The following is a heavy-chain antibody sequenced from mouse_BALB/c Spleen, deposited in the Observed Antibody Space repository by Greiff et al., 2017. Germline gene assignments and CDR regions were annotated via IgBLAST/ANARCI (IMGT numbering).Heavy chain of an antibody. D-gene: IGHD1-1*01. Sequence: EVKLMESGGGLVQPGGSLKLSCAASGFTFSSYTMSWVRQTPEKRLEWVAYISNGGGSTYYPDTVKGRFTISRDNAKNTLYLQMSSLKSEDTAMYYCARRGITTVAMDYWGQGTSVTVSS. CDR1: GFTFSSYT. J-gene: IGHJ4*01. V-gene: IGHV5-12-2*01. CDR2: ISNGGGST. CDR3: ARRGITTVAMDY.